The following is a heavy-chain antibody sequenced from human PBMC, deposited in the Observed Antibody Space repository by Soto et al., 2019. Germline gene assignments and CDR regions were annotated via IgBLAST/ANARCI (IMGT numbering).Heavy chain of an antibody. Sequence: ASVKVSCKASGYSFTNYAMHWVRQAPGQRLEWMGWINAGNGNTKYSQKFQGRVTITRDTSASTAYMELSSLRSEDTAVYYCARVSLRYFDWSNFDYWGQGTLVTVSS. CDR2: INAGNGNT. J-gene: IGHJ4*02. CDR1: GYSFTNYA. D-gene: IGHD3-9*01. CDR3: ARVSLRYFDWSNFDY. V-gene: IGHV1-3*01.